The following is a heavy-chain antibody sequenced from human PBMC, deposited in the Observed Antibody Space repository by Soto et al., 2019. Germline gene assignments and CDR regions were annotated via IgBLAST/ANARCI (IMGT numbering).Heavy chain of an antibody. D-gene: IGHD6-19*01. CDR1: GYFIGAGGYY. Sequence: PSETLSLTCFVSGYFIGAGGYYWSWIRHHPGEGLEWIGSFYSSGSIIYNPSLRSRVSISGDMSTNQFSMSLTSVTAADTARYYCARMYSSGSGWFHPWGQGTLVTVSS. CDR2: FYSSGSI. CDR3: ARMYSSGSGWFHP. V-gene: IGHV4-31*02. J-gene: IGHJ5*02.